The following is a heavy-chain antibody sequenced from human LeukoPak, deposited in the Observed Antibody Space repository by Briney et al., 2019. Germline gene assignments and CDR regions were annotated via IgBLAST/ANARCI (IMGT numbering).Heavy chain of an antibody. CDR3: GPSSFDY. J-gene: IGHJ4*02. Sequence: GGSLRLSCAASGFTFRNYWMSWVRQAPDKGLEWVANISQNGSQIYYVGSVQGRFIISRDNAQNSLYLQMSSLRAEDTGIYYCGPSSFDYWGRGTLVTVSS. CDR2: ISQNGSQI. V-gene: IGHV3-7*03. CDR1: GFTFRNYW.